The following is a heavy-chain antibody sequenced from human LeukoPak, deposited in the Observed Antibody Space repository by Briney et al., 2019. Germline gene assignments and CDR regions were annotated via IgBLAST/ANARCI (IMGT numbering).Heavy chain of an antibody. CDR3: ARTIQLCDY. Sequence: PGGSLRLSCAASGFTFSSYSMNWVRQAPGKGLEWVSYISSSSSTIYYADSVKGRLTICRDNAKNSLYLQMNSLRAEDTAVYYCARTIQLCDYWGQGTLVTVSS. D-gene: IGHD5-18*01. CDR1: GFTFSSYS. V-gene: IGHV3-48*04. J-gene: IGHJ4*02. CDR2: ISSSSSTI.